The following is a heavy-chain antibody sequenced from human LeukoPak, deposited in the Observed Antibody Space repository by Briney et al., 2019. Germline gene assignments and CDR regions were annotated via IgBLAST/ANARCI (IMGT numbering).Heavy chain of an antibody. V-gene: IGHV4-61*02. D-gene: IGHD4-17*01. CDR1: GGSISSGNYY. CDR2: IYTSGST. Sequence: PSETLSLTCTVSGGSISSGNYYWNWIRQPAGKGLEWIGRIYTSGSTNYNPSLKSRVTISIDTFKNQLSLKLSSVTAADTAVYYCARDLYGDYGGGLDAFDIWGQGTMVTVSS. J-gene: IGHJ3*02. CDR3: ARDLYGDYGGGLDAFDI.